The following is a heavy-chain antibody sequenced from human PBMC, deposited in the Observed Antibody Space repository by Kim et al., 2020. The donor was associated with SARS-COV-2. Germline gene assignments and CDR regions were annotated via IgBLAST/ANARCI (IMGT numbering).Heavy chain of an antibody. Sequence: SETLSLTCTVSGGSISSSSYYWGWIRQPPGKGLEWIGSIYYSGSTYYNPSLKSLVTISVDTSKNQFSLKLSSVTAADTAVYYCARQQYCSSTSCYIQNWFDPWGQGTLVTVSS. J-gene: IGHJ5*02. CDR1: GGSISSSSYY. D-gene: IGHD2-2*02. CDR3: ARQQYCSSTSCYIQNWFDP. CDR2: IYYSGST. V-gene: IGHV4-39*01.